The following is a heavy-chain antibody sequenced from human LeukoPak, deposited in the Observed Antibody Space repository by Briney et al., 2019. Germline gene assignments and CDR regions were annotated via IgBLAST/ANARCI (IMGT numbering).Heavy chain of an antibody. CDR1: GFTFSSYA. Sequence: GGSLRLSCSASGFTFSSYAMHWVRQAPGKGLEYVPAISINGGTTYYADSVKGRFTISRDNSKNTLYLQMSSLRAEDTAVYYCVKGMATTDEGFDYWGQGTLVTVSS. CDR3: VKGMATTDEGFDY. V-gene: IGHV3-64D*06. CDR2: ISINGGTT. J-gene: IGHJ4*02. D-gene: IGHD5-12*01.